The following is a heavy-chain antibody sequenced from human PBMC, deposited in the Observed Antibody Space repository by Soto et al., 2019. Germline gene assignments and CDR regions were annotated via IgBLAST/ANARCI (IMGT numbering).Heavy chain of an antibody. J-gene: IGHJ4*02. D-gene: IGHD1-20*01. Sequence: SETLSLTCTVSGGSIGSGDYYWSWIRQPPGKGLEWMGYIYSSGSTYYHPALKSPDTTSVDTFKNQFALKLSSVTAADTAGYYCARGVYNCHYYFDYWGQGTLVTVSS. CDR2: IYSSGST. V-gene: IGHV4-30-4*01. CDR1: GGSIGSGDYY. CDR3: ARGVYNCHYYFDY.